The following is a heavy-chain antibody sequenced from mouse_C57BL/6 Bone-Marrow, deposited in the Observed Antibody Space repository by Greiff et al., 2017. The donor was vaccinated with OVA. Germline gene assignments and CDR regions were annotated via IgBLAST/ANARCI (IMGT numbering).Heavy chain of an antibody. J-gene: IGHJ3*01. Sequence: QVQLQQSGAELARPGASVKMSCKASGYTFTSYTMHWVKQRPGQGLEWIGYINPSSGYTKYNQKFKDKATLTADKSSSTAYMQLSSLTSEDYAVYYCARWGITTVVEGWFAYWGQGTLVTVSA. D-gene: IGHD1-1*01. CDR3: ARWGITTVVEGWFAY. CDR2: INPSSGYT. V-gene: IGHV1-4*01. CDR1: GYTFTSYT.